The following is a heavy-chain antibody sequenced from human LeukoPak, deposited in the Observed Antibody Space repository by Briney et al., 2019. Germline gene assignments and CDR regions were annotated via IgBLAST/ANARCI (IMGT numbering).Heavy chain of an antibody. V-gene: IGHV3-21*01. CDR2: ISSSSSYI. J-gene: IGHJ5*02. D-gene: IGHD2-8*01. CDR1: GFTFSSYI. Sequence: NPGGSLRLSCAASGFTFSSYIMNWVRQAPGKGLEWVSSISSSSSYIYYADSVKGRFTISRDNAKNSLYLQMNSLRAEDTAVYYCARDKDVLMVYATMTGFDPWGQGTLVTVSS. CDR3: ARDKDVLMVYATMTGFDP.